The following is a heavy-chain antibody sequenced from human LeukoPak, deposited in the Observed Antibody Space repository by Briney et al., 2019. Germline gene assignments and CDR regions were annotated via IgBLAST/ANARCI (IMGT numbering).Heavy chain of an antibody. CDR2: IIENGYDK. D-gene: IGHD1-7*01. V-gene: IGHV3-21*04. Sequence: GGSLRLSCAASGFTFSSYSMNWVRQAPGKGLEWVSGIIENGYDKYYADSVKGRFTISRDNSKNTLYLQMNSLRADDTAVYYCARDYVTPGITGTTSPLDYWGQGILVSVSS. CDR1: GFTFSSYS. CDR3: ARDYVTPGITGTTSPLDY. J-gene: IGHJ4*02.